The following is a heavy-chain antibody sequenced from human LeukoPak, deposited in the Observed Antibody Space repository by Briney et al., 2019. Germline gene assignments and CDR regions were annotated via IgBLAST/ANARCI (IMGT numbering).Heavy chain of an antibody. V-gene: IGHV3-23*01. Sequence: PGGSLRLSCAASGFTFSSYAMSWVRQAPGKGLEWVSPISGSGGSTYYADSVKGRFTISRDNSKNTLYLQRNSLRAEDTAVYYCAKLQDAYCGGDCYFDYWGQGTLVTVSS. CDR3: AKLQDAYCGGDCYFDY. J-gene: IGHJ4*02. D-gene: IGHD2-21*02. CDR2: ISGSGGST. CDR1: GFTFSSYA.